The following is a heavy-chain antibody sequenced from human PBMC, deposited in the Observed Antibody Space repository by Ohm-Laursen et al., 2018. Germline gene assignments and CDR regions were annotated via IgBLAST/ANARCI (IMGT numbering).Heavy chain of an antibody. CDR3: ARRGHAFDI. CDR2: IYYSGTT. CDR1: GAPISTHY. Sequence: SGDLSLTCTVSGAPISTHYWSWIRQPPGKGLEWIGYIYYSGTTNYNPSLKSRVTISLNTSKNQFSLKLSSVTAADTAVYYCARRGHAFDIWGQGTMVTVSS. V-gene: IGHV4-59*11. J-gene: IGHJ3*02.